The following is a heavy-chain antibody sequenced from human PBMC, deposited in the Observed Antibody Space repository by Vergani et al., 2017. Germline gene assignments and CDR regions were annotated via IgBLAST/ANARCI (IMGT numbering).Heavy chain of an antibody. CDR3: ASVRGEAATSSIFFDY. CDR2: IYTSGST. D-gene: IGHD2-15*01. V-gene: IGHV4-4*07. J-gene: IGHJ4*02. Sequence: QVQLQESGPGLVKPSETLSLTCTVSGGSISSYYWSWIRQPAGKGLEWIGRIYTSGSTNYNPSLKSRVTMSVDTSKNQFSLKLSSVTAADTAVYYCASVRGEAATSSIFFDYWGQGTLVTVSS. CDR1: GGSISSYY.